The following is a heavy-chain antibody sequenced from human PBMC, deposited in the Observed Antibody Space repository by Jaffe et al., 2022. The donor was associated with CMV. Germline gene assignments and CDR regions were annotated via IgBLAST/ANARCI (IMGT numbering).Heavy chain of an antibody. J-gene: IGHJ6*03. D-gene: IGHD2-2*01. CDR3: ARETGVVPAAYYYYYMDV. CDR1: GFTFSSYE. V-gene: IGHV3-48*03. Sequence: EVQLVESGGGLVQPGGSLRLSCAASGFTFSSYEMNWVRQAPGKGLEWVSYISSSGSTIYYADSVKGRFTISRDNAKNSLYLQMNSLRAEDTAVYYCARETGVVPAAYYYYYMDVWGKGTTVTVSS. CDR2: ISSSGSTI.